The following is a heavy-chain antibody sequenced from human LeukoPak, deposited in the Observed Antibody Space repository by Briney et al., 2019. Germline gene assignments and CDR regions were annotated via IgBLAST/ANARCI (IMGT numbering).Heavy chain of an antibody. J-gene: IGHJ6*03. Sequence: SVTLSLTCTVSGDSISSGGYYWSWIRQHPGKGLEWIGYIYYSGSTYYNPSLKSRVTISVDTSKNQFSLRLSSVSAADTAVYFCASPQYASGRYHMDVWGKGTTVTVSS. CDR2: IYYSGST. D-gene: IGHD3-10*01. CDR3: ASPQYASGRYHMDV. V-gene: IGHV4-31*03. CDR1: GDSISSGGYY.